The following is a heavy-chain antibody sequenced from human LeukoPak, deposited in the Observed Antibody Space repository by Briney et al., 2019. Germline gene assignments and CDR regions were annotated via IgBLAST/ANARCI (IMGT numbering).Heavy chain of an antibody. CDR3: ARLTYYYDSRGPRFYYFEY. D-gene: IGHD3-22*01. CDR2: IYSGGST. CDR1: GFTVSSNY. V-gene: IGHV3-53*01. Sequence: GGSLRLSCAASGFTVSSNYMSWVRQAPGKGLEWVSVIYSGGSTYYADSVKGRFTISRDNSKNTLYLQMNSLRAEDTAVYYCARLTYYYDSRGPRFYYFEYWGQGTLVTVS. J-gene: IGHJ4*02.